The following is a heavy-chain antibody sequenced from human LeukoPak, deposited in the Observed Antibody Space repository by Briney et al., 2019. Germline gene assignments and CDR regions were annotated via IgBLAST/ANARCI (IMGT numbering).Heavy chain of an antibody. V-gene: IGHV1-8*01. CDR2: MNPNSGNT. CDR3: ARGPYYDFWSGYSGAGFLDY. Sequence: ASVKVSCKASGYTFTSYDINWVRQATGQGLEWMGWMNPNSGNTGYAQKFQGRVTMTRNTSISTAYMELSSLRSEDTAVYYCARGPYYDFWSGYSGAGFLDYWGQGTLVTVSS. D-gene: IGHD3-3*01. CDR1: GYTFTSYD. J-gene: IGHJ4*02.